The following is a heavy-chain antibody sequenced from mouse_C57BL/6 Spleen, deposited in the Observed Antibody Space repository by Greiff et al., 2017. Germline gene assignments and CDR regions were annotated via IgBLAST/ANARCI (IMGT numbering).Heavy chain of an antibody. D-gene: IGHD1-1*01. CDR3: TRIAATVVEGGYYFDY. J-gene: IGHJ2*01. CDR1: GYTFTDYE. Sequence: QVQLQQSGAELVRPGASVTLSCKASGYTFTDYEMHWVKQTPVHGLEWIGAIDPETGGTAYNQKFKGKAILTADKSSSTAYMELRSLTSKDSAVYYCTRIAATVVEGGYYFDYWGQGTTLTVSS. CDR2: IDPETGGT. V-gene: IGHV1-15*01.